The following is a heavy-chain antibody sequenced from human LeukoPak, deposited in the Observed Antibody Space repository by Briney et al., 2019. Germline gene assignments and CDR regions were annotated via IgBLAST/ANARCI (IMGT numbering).Heavy chain of an antibody. D-gene: IGHD5-18*01. J-gene: IGHJ4*02. V-gene: IGHV3-53*01. CDR1: GFTVSSNY. CDR3: ARAMDYYFDY. Sequence: SGGSLRLSCAASGFTVSSNYMSWVRQAPGKGLEWVPVIYSGGSTYYADSVKGRFTISRDNSKNTLYLQMNSLRAEDTAVYYCARAMDYYFDYWGQGTLVTVSS. CDR2: IYSGGST.